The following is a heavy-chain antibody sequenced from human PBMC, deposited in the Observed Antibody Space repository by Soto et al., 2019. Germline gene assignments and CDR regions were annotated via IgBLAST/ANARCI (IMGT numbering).Heavy chain of an antibody. J-gene: IGHJ4*02. CDR1: GYTFTSYG. CDR3: ARIRCSSTSCYTYSNY. D-gene: IGHD2-2*02. CDR2: ISAYNGNT. V-gene: IGHV1-18*01. Sequence: ASVKVSCKASGYTFTSYGISWVRQAPGQGLEWMGWISAYNGNTNYAQKLQGRVTMTTDTSTGTAYMELRSLRSDDTAVYYCARIRCSSTSCYTYSNYWGKGTLVTVSS.